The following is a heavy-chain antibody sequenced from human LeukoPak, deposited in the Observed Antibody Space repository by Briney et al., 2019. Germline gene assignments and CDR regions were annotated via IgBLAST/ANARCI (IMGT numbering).Heavy chain of an antibody. V-gene: IGHV1-69*13. D-gene: IGHD4-17*01. CDR1: GGTFSSYA. CDR3: ARGPLTTVTTSYWFDP. CDR2: IIPIFGTA. J-gene: IGHJ5*02. Sequence: SVKVSCKASGGTFSSYAISWVRQAPGQGLEWMGGIIPIFGTANYAQKFQGRVTITADESTSTAYMELSSLRSEDTAVYYCARGPLTTVTTSYWFDPWGQGTLVTVSS.